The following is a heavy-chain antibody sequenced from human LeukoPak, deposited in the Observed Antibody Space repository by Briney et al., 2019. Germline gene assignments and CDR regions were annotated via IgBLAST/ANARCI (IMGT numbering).Heavy chain of an antibody. CDR2: INWNGGST. CDR3: ARTYYGDSPPDY. CDR1: GFTFDDYG. Sequence: PGGSLRLSCAASGFTFDDYGMSWDRQAPGKGLEWVSGINWNGGSTGYADSVKGRFTISRDNAKNSLYLQMNSLRAEDTALYHCARTYYGDSPPDYWGQGTLVTVSS. D-gene: IGHD4-17*01. J-gene: IGHJ4*02. V-gene: IGHV3-20*01.